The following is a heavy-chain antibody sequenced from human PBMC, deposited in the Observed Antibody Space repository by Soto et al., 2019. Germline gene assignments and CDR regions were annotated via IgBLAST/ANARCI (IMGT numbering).Heavy chain of an antibody. CDR1: GLAVNSDY. Sequence: PGGSLRLSCAASGLAVNSDYMSWVRQAPGKGLEWVSVIFGGGTTFYSDSVRGRFIISRDNSKNTVYLQMNSLRAEDTAVYYCVRTSSYWGQGTLVTVSS. J-gene: IGHJ4*02. CDR2: IFGGGTT. V-gene: IGHV3-53*01. CDR3: VRTSSY. D-gene: IGHD2-2*01.